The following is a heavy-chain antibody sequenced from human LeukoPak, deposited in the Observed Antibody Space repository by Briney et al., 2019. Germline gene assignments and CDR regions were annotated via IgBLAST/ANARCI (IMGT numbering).Heavy chain of an antibody. D-gene: IGHD6-13*01. CDR1: GFTFSNYA. J-gene: IGHJ4*02. Sequence: GKSLRLSCAASGFTFSNYAMHWVRQAPGKGLEWVAVISYDGNHKYYADSVKGRFTISRDNSKNTVYLQMINLRAEDTALYYCAKPLTAATGTDFDSWGQGTLVTVSS. CDR3: AKPLTAATGTDFDS. V-gene: IGHV3-30-3*02. CDR2: ISYDGNHK.